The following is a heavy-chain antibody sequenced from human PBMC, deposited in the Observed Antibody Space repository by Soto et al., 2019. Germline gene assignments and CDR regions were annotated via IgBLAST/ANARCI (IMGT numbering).Heavy chain of an antibody. V-gene: IGHV3-21*01. CDR1: GFTFSSYS. D-gene: IGHD2-2*01. Sequence: ESGGGLVKPGGSLRLSCAASGFTFSSYSMNWVRQAPGKGLEWVSSISSSSSYIYYADSVKGRFTISRDNAKNSLYLQMNSLRAEDTAVYYCARVCSSTSCSYGMDVWGQGTTVTVSS. CDR3: ARVCSSTSCSYGMDV. CDR2: ISSSSSYI. J-gene: IGHJ6*02.